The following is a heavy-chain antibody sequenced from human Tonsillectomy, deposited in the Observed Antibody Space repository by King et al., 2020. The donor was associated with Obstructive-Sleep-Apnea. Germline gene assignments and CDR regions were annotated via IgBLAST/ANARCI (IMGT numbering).Heavy chain of an antibody. V-gene: IGHV3-30*04. Sequence: VQLVESGGGVVQPGRSLRLSCAASGFTFSSYAMHWVRQAPGKGLEWVAVISYDGSNKYYADSVKGRFTISRDNSKNTLYLQMNSLRAEDTAVYYCAAPKRRYGSAYYGIDYWGQGTLVPVS. CDR2: ISYDGSNK. D-gene: IGHD3-3*01. CDR3: AAPKRRYGSAYYGIDY. CDR1: GFTFSSYA. J-gene: IGHJ4*02.